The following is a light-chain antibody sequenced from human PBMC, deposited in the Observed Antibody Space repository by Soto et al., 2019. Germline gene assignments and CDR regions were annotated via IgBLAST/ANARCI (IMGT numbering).Light chain of an antibody. Sequence: SALTQPPSASGSPGQSVTISCTGTSSDVGGYNYVSWYQQHPGKAPKLIIYAVSKRPSGVPDRFSGSKSGNTASLTVSGLQAEDEADYYCSSYAGSNNLVFGGGTKVTVL. V-gene: IGLV2-8*01. CDR2: AVS. J-gene: IGLJ3*02. CDR1: SSDVGGYNY. CDR3: SSYAGSNNLV.